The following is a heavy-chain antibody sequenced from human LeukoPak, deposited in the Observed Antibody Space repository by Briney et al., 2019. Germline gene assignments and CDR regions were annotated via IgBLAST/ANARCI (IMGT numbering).Heavy chain of an antibody. J-gene: IGHJ4*02. CDR1: GGSISSYY. D-gene: IGHD3-10*01. CDR2: IYYSGST. V-gene: IGHV4-59*01. CDR3: ARGERSMVRGVYYFDY. Sequence: SETLSLTCTVSGGSISSYYWSWIRQPPGKGLEWIGYIYYSGSTNYNPSLKSRVTISVDTSKNQFSLKLSSVTAADTAVYYCARGERSMVRGVYYFDYWGQGTLVTVSS.